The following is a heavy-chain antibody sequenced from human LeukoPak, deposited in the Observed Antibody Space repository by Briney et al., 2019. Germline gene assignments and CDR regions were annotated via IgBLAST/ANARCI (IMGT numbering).Heavy chain of an antibody. CDR3: ARDDSSGYGIILGAFDI. CDR1: GFTFSSYA. CDR2: ISGSGGST. D-gene: IGHD3-22*01. V-gene: IGHV3-23*01. Sequence: GGSLRLSCAASGFTFSSYAMSWVRQAPGKGLEWVSAISGSGGSTYYADSVKGRFTISRDNSKNTLYLQMNSLRAEDTAVYYCARDDSSGYGIILGAFDIWGQGTMVTVSS. J-gene: IGHJ3*02.